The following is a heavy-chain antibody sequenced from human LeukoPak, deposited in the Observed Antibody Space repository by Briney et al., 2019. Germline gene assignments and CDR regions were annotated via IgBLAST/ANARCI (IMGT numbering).Heavy chain of an antibody. CDR1: GFTFSSYT. D-gene: IGHD4/OR15-4a*01. CDR2: VNNRGGT. J-gene: IGHJ4*02. Sequence: PGGSLRLSCAASGFTFSSYTMSWVRQAPGKGLEWVSAVNNRGGTYYPGSVKGRFTISRDNSKNTLYLQMNSLRAEDTAVYFCAKKAQYDGHYPLDYWGQGTLVTVSA. V-gene: IGHV3-23*01. CDR3: AKKAQYDGHYPLDY.